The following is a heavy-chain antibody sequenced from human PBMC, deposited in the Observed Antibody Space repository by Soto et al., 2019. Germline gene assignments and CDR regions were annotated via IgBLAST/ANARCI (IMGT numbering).Heavy chain of an antibody. J-gene: IGHJ1*01. CDR1: GGSISGTNEY. D-gene: IGHD3-10*01. V-gene: IGHV4-39*02. CDR2: IHYDGRT. CDR3: ARTYFGSGSYSY. Sequence: QLQLQESGPELVEPSETLSLTCTVSGGSISGTNEYWGWIRQPPGKGLEWIASIHYDGRTYYTPSLKSRLTISADTSKNHFSLKLSSVTAADTAVYYCARTYFGSGSYSYWGQGTLVIVSS.